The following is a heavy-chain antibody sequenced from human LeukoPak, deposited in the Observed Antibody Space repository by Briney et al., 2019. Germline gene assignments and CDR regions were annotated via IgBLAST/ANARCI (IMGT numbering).Heavy chain of an antibody. J-gene: IGHJ1*01. CDR2: ISGNGADT. V-gene: IGHV3-64D*06. CDR1: GXTFSTYS. Sequence: GGSLRLSCSASGXTFSTYSMHWVRRAPGKGLEYVSAISGNGADTFYSDSVKGRFTISRDNSKNMLFLQMSSLRAEDTAVYYCVKGSGTGWYGHWGQGTLVTVSS. D-gene: IGHD6-19*01. CDR3: VKGSGTGWYGH.